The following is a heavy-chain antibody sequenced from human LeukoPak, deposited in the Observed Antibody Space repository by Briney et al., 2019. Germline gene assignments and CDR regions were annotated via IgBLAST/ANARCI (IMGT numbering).Heavy chain of an antibody. CDR3: ATGTQPNQNNWFDP. CDR2: IGGSGGST. V-gene: IGHV3-23*01. J-gene: IGHJ5*02. D-gene: IGHD1-14*01. Sequence: GGSLRLSCAASGFTFSTYAMSWVRQAPGKGLEWVSSIGGSGGSTYYADSVKGRFTMSRDNAKNSLYLQMNSLRAEDTAVYYCATGTQPNQNNWFDPWGQGTLVTVSS. CDR1: GFTFSTYA.